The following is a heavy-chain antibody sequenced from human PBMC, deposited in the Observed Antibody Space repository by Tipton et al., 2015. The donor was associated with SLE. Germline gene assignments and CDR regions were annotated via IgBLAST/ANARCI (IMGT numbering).Heavy chain of an antibody. CDR2: FDSEDGET. Sequence: QSGAEVKKPGASVKVSCKVSGYTLTELSMHWVRQAPGKGLEWMGGFDSEDGETIYAQKFQGRVTMTEDTSTDTAYMELSSLRSEDTAVYYCATSPALKAAFDIWGQGTMVTVSS. J-gene: IGHJ3*02. V-gene: IGHV1-24*01. CDR1: GYTLTELS. CDR3: ATSPALKAAFDI.